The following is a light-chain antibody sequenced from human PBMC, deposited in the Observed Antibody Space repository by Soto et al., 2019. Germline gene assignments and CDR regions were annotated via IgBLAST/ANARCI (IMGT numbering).Light chain of an antibody. CDR2: QAS. Sequence: DIQMTQSPSTLSASVGDRVTISCRASQNIVGWLAWYQHKPGRAPKLLIYQASTLEIGVPSRFSGSGSGTEFTLTISSLQPDDSATDYCQHYDCSPITFGQGTRLEIK. J-gene: IGKJ5*01. CDR3: QHYDCSPIT. CDR1: QNIVGW. V-gene: IGKV1-5*03.